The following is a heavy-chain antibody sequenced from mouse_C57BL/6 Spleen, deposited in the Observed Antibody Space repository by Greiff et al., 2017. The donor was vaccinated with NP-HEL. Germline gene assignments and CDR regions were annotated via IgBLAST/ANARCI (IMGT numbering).Heavy chain of an antibody. Sequence: EVKLVESGGGLVKPGGSLKLSCAASGFTFSSYAMSWVRQTPEKRLEWVATISDGGSYTYSPDNVKGRFTISRDNAKNNLYLQMSHRKSEDTAMYYCASERGVLHPLDYWGQGTTPTVAS. V-gene: IGHV5-4*03. J-gene: IGHJ2*01. D-gene: IGHD1-1*01. CDR1: GFTFSSYA. CDR2: ISDGGSYT. CDR3: ASERGVLHPLDY.